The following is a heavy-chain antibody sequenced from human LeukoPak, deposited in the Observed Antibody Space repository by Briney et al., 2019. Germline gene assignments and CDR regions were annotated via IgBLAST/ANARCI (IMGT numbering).Heavy chain of an antibody. D-gene: IGHD3-10*01. CDR1: GYSISSGYY. CDR3: ARNYYGSGSSFDF. Sequence: PSETLSLTCTVSGYSISSGYYWGWIRQPPGKGLEWIGSIYHSGTTYYNPSLKSRLTISVDTSKNQFSLKLSSVTAADTALYYCARNYYGSGSSFDFWGRGTLVTVSS. V-gene: IGHV4-38-2*02. CDR2: IYHSGTT. J-gene: IGHJ4*02.